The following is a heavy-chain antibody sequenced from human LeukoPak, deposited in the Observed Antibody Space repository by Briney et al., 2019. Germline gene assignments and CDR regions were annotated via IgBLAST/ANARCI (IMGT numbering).Heavy chain of an antibody. J-gene: IGHJ5*02. CDR2: ISASGSST. Sequence: GGSLRLSCAASGFTFRSNAMGWVRQAPGQGLEWVSSISASGSSTWYTDSVKGRFTIYRDNSKNILSLQMNSLRAEDTALYYCATNYGDYVNWSDPWGQGIRVTVSS. D-gene: IGHD4-17*01. CDR1: GFTFRSNA. CDR3: ATNYGDYVNWSDP. V-gene: IGHV3-23*01.